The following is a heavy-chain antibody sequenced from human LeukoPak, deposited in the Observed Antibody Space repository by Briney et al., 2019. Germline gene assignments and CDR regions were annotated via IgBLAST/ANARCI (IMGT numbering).Heavy chain of an antibody. J-gene: IGHJ5*02. CDR1: GFTVSSNY. D-gene: IGHD5-12*01. CDR3: AREVDNWFDA. V-gene: IGHV3-53*01. Sequence: PGGSLRLSCAASGFTVSSNYMSWVRQAPGKGLEWVSVIYSGGSTYYADSVKGRFTISRDNSKNTVYLQMNSLRVEDTAVYYCAREVDNWFDAWCQGTLVTVSS. CDR2: IYSGGST.